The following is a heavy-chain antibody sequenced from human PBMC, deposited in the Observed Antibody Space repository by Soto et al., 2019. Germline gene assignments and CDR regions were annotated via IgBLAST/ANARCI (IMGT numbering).Heavy chain of an antibody. V-gene: IGHV1-8*01. Sequence: SVKVSCKACVYTFTSYDINWVLQATGQGLEWMGWMNPNSGNTGYAQKFQGRVSMTRNTSISTAYMELSSLRSEDTAVYYCARVRSRGMTTVTTYYYYGMDVWGQGTTVTVSS. CDR1: VYTFTSYD. D-gene: IGHD4-4*01. CDR2: MNPNSGNT. J-gene: IGHJ6*02. CDR3: ARVRSRGMTTVTTYYYYGMDV.